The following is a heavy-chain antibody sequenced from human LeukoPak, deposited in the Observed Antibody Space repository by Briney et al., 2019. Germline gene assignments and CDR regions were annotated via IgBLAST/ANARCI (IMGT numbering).Heavy chain of an antibody. D-gene: IGHD3-22*01. CDR1: GFTVSSNY. CDR2: IYSGGST. CDR3: ARGAYYYDSGVYNLFDY. Sequence: GGSLRLSCAASGFTVSSNYMSWVRQAPGKGLEWVSVIYSGGSTYYADSVKGRFTISRDNSKNTLYLQMNSLRAEDTAVYYCARGAYYYDSGVYNLFDYWGQGTLVTVSS. J-gene: IGHJ4*02. V-gene: IGHV3-53*01.